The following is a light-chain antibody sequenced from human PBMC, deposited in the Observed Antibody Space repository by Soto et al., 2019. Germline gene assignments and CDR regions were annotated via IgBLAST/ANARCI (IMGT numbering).Light chain of an antibody. V-gene: IGKV3-20*01. CDR1: QSVSSNY. J-gene: IGKJ1*01. CDR3: QYYDESMWT. CDR2: GAS. Sequence: DIVLSQSPGTLSLSPGERATLSCRASQSVSSNYLAWYQQKPGQAPRLLIYGASTRATGVPDRFSGSGSGTDFTLTISRLEPEDFAVYYCQYYDESMWTFGQGTKVEIK.